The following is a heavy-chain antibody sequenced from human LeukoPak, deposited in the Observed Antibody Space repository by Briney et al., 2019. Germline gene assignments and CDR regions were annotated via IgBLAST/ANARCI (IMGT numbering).Heavy chain of an antibody. CDR2: IYYSGST. V-gene: IGHV4-59*01. D-gene: IGHD6-13*01. J-gene: IGHJ4*02. Sequence: SETLSLTCTVSGDSISTYYWSWIRQPPGKGLEWIGYIYYSGSTNYNPSLKSRVTISVDTSKNQFSLKLSSVTAADTAVYYCARNRIAAAGRIYYFDYWGQGTLVTVSS. CDR1: GDSISTYY. CDR3: ARNRIAAAGRIYYFDY.